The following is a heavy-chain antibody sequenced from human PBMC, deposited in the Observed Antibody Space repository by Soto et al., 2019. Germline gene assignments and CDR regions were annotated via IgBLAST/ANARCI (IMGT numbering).Heavy chain of an antibody. CDR3: ARYGGWFGELFLNWFDP. D-gene: IGHD3-10*01. CDR2: IKQDGSEK. V-gene: IGHV3-7*03. CDR1: GFTFSNYW. Sequence: EVQLVESGGGLVQPGGSLRLSCAASGFTFSNYWMSWVRQAPGKGLGWVANIKQDGSEKYYVDSVKGRFTISRDNAKNSLYLQMNSLRAEDTAVYYGARYGGWFGELFLNWFDPWGQGTLVTVSS. J-gene: IGHJ5*02.